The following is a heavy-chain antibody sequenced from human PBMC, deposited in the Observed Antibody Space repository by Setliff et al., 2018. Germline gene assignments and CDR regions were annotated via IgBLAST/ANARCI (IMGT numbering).Heavy chain of an antibody. CDR3: ASPSDSGDYFYYYYMDV. V-gene: IGHV1-2*02. Sequence: ASVKVSCKASGYTFNGYYMHWVRQAPGQGLEWMGWINPSSGGTNYAQQFQGRVTMTRDTSISTVYMELSRLRSDDTAIYYCASPSDSGDYFYYYYMDVWGKGTTVTVSS. CDR2: INPSSGGT. CDR1: GYTFNGYY. J-gene: IGHJ6*03. D-gene: IGHD3-22*01.